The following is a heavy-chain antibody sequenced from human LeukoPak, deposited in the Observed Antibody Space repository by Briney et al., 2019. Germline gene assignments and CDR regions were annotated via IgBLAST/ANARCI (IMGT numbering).Heavy chain of an antibody. V-gene: IGHV5-51*01. CDR3: ARSPRDGYHDAFDI. J-gene: IGHJ3*02. Sequence: GESLKISCKGSGYSFTNYWITWMRQMPGKGLEWMGIIYPADSDTKYSPSFQGQVSISADKSISTAYLQWSSLKASDTAMYYCARSPRDGYHDAFDIWGQGTMVTVSS. CDR2: IYPADSDT. CDR1: GYSFTNYW. D-gene: IGHD5-24*01.